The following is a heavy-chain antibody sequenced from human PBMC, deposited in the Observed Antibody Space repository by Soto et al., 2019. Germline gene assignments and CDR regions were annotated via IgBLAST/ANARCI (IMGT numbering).Heavy chain of an antibody. J-gene: IGHJ4*02. CDR1: GGSISSYY. D-gene: IGHD3-9*01. Sequence: PSETLSLTCTVSGGSISSYYWSWIRQPPGKGLGWIGYIYYSGSTNYNPSLKSRVTISVDTSKNQFSLKLSSVTAADTAVYYCARGALPGILWYWGQGTLVTVSS. CDR2: IYYSGST. V-gene: IGHV4-59*01. CDR3: ARGALPGILWY.